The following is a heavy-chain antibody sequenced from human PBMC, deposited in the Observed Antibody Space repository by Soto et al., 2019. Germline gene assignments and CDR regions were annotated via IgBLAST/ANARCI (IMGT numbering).Heavy chain of an antibody. V-gene: IGHV2-5*01. J-gene: IGHJ4*02. CDR1: GFSLSSTMMA. D-gene: IGHD6-19*01. CDR3: AHIVVAGLGYYFDY. CDR2: IYWYDDK. Sequence: QITLKESGPTLVKPTQTLTLTCTFSGFSLSSTMMAVGWILQPPGKALEWLALIYWYDDKRYSPFLKSSLTLNKDPSKNQVVLTMSNMDPVNTARYYCAHIVVAGLGYYFDYWGQGTLVAVSS.